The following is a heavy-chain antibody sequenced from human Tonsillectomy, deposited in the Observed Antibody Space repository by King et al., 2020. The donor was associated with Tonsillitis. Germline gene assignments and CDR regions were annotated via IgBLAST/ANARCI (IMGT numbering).Heavy chain of an antibody. V-gene: IGHV3-21*01. D-gene: IGHD6-6*01. Sequence: VQLVESGGGLVKPGGSLRLSCSASGFTFSSYSMNWVRQAPGGGLEWVSSISSSSSYINYADSVKGRFTISRDNAKNSLYLQMNSLRAEDTAVYYCARSEYSSASYGMDVWGQGTTVTVSS. CDR2: ISSSSSYI. J-gene: IGHJ6*02. CDR1: GFTFSSYS. CDR3: ARSEYSSASYGMDV.